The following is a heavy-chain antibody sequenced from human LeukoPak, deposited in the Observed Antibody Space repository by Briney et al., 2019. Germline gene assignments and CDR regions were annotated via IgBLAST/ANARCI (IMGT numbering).Heavy chain of an antibody. CDR2: INQDGSEM. Sequence: PGGSLRLSCAASGFTFNSYWMSWVRQALGKGLEWVANINQDGSEMYYVDSLKGRFTISRDNAKNSLYLQMNSLRAEDTAVYYCARDRVWTVLYWGQGILVTVSS. D-gene: IGHD6-13*01. J-gene: IGHJ4*02. CDR3: ARDRVWTVLY. CDR1: GFTFNSYW. V-gene: IGHV3-7*01.